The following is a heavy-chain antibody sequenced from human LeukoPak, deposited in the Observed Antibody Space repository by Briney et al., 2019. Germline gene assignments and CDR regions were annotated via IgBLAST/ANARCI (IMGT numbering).Heavy chain of an antibody. CDR2: IYYTGST. Sequence: PSETLSLTCTVSGGSISSGGYSWTWIRQHSGKGLEWIGYIYYTGSTYYNPSLKSRVTISVDTSKNQFSLKLSSVTAADTGVYYCARARGPSLGSAYDYWGQGTLVTVSS. D-gene: IGHD3-22*01. J-gene: IGHJ4*02. V-gene: IGHV4-31*03. CDR3: ARARGPSLGSAYDY. CDR1: GGSISSGGYS.